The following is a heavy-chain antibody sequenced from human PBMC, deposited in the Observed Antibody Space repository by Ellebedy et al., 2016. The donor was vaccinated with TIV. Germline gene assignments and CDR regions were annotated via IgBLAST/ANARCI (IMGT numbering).Heavy chain of an antibody. Sequence: AASVKVSCKASGYTFTSYGISWVRQAPGQRLEWMGWINAGNGNTKYSQKFQGRVTTTRDTSASTAYMELSSLRSEDTAVYYCARENTAMVYDYWGQGTLVTVSS. D-gene: IGHD5-18*01. J-gene: IGHJ4*02. CDR3: ARENTAMVYDY. CDR1: GYTFTSYG. CDR2: INAGNGNT. V-gene: IGHV1-3*01.